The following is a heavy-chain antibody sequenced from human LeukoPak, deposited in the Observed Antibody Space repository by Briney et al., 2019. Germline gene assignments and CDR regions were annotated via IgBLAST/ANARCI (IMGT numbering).Heavy chain of an antibody. D-gene: IGHD2-15*01. CDR3: ARVGSLRRGRNWFDP. CDR2: IYTSGST. Sequence: PSETLSLTCTVSGGSISSYYWSWIRQPAGEGLEWIGRIYTSGSTNYNPSLKSRVTMSVDTSKNQFSLKLSSVTAADTAVYYCARVGSLRRGRNWFDPWGQGTLVTVSS. J-gene: IGHJ5*02. V-gene: IGHV4-4*07. CDR1: GGSISSYY.